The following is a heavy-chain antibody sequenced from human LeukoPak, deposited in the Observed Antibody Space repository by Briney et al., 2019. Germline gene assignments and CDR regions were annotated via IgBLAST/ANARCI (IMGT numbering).Heavy chain of an antibody. CDR1: GGSISSGGYY. CDR2: IYYSGST. V-gene: IGHV4-31*03. Sequence: PSETLSLTCTVSGGSISSGGYYWSWIRQHPGKGLEWIGYIYYSGSTYYNPSLKSRVTISVDTSKNQFSLKLSSATAADTAVYYCARVSVSSGYPYYFDYWGQGTLVTVPS. CDR3: ARVSVSSGYPYYFDY. J-gene: IGHJ4*02. D-gene: IGHD3-22*01.